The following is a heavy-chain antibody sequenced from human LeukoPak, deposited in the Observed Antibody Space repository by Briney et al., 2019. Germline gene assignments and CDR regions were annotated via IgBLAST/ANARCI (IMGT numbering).Heavy chain of an antibody. Sequence: KPSETLSLTCTVSGGSISSSSYYWGWIRQSPGKGLEWIGGIYYSGSTYCNPSLKSRVTISVDTSKNQFSLKLSSVTAADTAVYYCARLVDAFDVWGQGTMVTVSS. D-gene: IGHD2-15*01. CDR3: ARLVDAFDV. J-gene: IGHJ3*01. CDR1: GGSISSSSYY. V-gene: IGHV4-39*01. CDR2: IYYSGST.